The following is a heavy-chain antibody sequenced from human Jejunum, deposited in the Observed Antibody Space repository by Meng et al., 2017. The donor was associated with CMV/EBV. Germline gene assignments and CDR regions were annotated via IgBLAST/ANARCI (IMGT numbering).Heavy chain of an antibody. V-gene: IGHV1-3*01. D-gene: IGHD2/OR15-2a*01. CDR2: INAGNGNT. J-gene: IGHJ5*02. Sequence: SCKTSGYTCRNYAMYWVRQAPGQSLEWMGWINAGNGNTKYSQKFQGRVTFTRDTSASTGYMELSSLTSEDTAVYYCMRGRNSFWFDHWGQGTLVTVSS. CDR3: MRGRNSFWFDH. CDR1: GYTCRNYA.